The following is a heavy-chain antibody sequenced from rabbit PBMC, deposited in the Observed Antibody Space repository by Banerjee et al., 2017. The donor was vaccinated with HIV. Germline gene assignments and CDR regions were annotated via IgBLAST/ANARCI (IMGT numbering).Heavy chain of an antibody. CDR2: IETASGSA. CDR3: ARDAYGMDL. CDR1: GFDLSSSSY. V-gene: IGHV1S40*01. Sequence: QSLEESGGDLVKPGASLTLTCKASGFDLSSSSYMCWVRQAPGKGLEWIGCIETASGSAWYASWAKGRFTISKTSSTTVTLQLNSLTAADTATYFCARDAYGMDLRGPGTLVTVS. J-gene: IGHJ6*01.